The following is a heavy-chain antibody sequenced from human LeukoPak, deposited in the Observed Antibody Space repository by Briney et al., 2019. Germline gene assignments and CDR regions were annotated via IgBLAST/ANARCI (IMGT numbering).Heavy chain of an antibody. D-gene: IGHD4-17*01. CDR1: GYSISSGSY. V-gene: IGHV4-38-2*01. Sequence: SETLSLTCAVSGYSISSGSYRGWIRQPPGKGLEWIGSIYHSGSTYYNPSLKSRVTISVDTSKNRFSLKLSSVTAADTAVYYCARYFVTTRYFDYWGQGTLVTVSS. CDR3: ARYFVTTRYFDY. CDR2: IYHSGST. J-gene: IGHJ4*02.